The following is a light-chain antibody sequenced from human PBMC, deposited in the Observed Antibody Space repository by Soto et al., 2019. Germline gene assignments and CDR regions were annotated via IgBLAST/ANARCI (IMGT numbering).Light chain of an antibody. V-gene: IGKV1-5*01. CDR2: DAS. CDR1: QSISSW. J-gene: IGKJ1*01. Sequence: DIQMTPSPSTLSASVLYIVTITFRSSQSISSWLALYQQKPGKAPKLLIYDASSLESGVPSRFSCSGSGTEFTLTISSLQPDDFATYYCQKYNSYSGKFGQGTKVDI. CDR3: QKYNSYSGK.